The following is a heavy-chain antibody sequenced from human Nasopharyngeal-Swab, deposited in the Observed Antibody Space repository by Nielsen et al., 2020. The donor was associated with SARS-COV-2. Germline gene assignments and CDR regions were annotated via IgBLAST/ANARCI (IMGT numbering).Heavy chain of an antibody. CDR3: ARDPSDYYYYMDV. Sequence: GESLKLSCAASGFTFNTCTMNWVRQAPGKGLDWVSSIRSSSTYIYYADSVNGRFTISRDNVKNSLYLQMNSLRAEDTAVYYCARDPSDYYYYMDVWGKGTTVTVSS. J-gene: IGHJ6*03. CDR1: GFTFNTCT. CDR2: IRSSSTYI. V-gene: IGHV3-21*01.